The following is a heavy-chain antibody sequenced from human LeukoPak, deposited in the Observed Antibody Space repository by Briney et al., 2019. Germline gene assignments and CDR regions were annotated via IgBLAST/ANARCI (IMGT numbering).Heavy chain of an antibody. Sequence: ASVKVSCKASGYTFTGYYMHWVRQAPGQGLEWMGRINPNSGGTNYAQKFQGRVTMTRDTFISTVYMELSRLRSDDTAVYYCARELFYYDSSGYYIWGQGTLVTVSS. D-gene: IGHD3-22*01. J-gene: IGHJ4*02. CDR1: GYTFTGYY. V-gene: IGHV1-2*06. CDR2: INPNSGGT. CDR3: ARELFYYDSSGYYI.